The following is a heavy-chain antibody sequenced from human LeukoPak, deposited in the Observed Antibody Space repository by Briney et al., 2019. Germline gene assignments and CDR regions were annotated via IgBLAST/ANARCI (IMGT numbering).Heavy chain of an antibody. CDR1: GGSISSSSYY. V-gene: IGHV4-39*01. CDR2: IYYSGST. J-gene: IGHJ5*02. Sequence: PSETLSLTRTVSGGSISSSSYYWGWIRQPPGKGLEWIGSIYYSGSTYYNPSLKSRVTISVDTSKNQFSLKLSSVTAADTAVYYCARHRCAGSTSCYPPNWFDPWGQGTLVTVSS. CDR3: ARHRCAGSTSCYPPNWFDP. D-gene: IGHD2-2*01.